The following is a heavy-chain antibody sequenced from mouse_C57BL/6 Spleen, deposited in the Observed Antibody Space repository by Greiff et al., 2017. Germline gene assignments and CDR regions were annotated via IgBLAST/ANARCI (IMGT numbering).Heavy chain of an antibody. CDR2: ISSGGDYI. D-gene: IGHD4-1*01. CDR1: GFTFSSYA. V-gene: IGHV5-9-1*02. J-gene: IGHJ2*01. Sequence: EVKLMESGEGLVKPGGSLKLSCAASGFTFSSYAMSWVRQTPEKRLEWVAYISSGGDYIYYADTVKGRFTISRDNARNTLYLQMSSLKSEDTAMXYCTRGPFSWGYFDYWGQGTTLTVSS. CDR3: TRGPFSWGYFDY.